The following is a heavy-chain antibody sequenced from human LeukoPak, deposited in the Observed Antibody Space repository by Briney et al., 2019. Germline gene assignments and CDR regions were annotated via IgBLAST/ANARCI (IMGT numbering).Heavy chain of an antibody. D-gene: IGHD3-10*01. Sequence: SETLSLTCTVSAGSISSSYWSRIRQPAGKGLEWIGRIYTTGSTDYNPSLKSRVTMSIDTSKNQFSLNLSSVTAADTAVYYCARLHFGSGTYYFDYWGQGTLVTVSS. CDR1: AGSISSSY. V-gene: IGHV4-4*07. CDR2: IYTTGST. CDR3: ARLHFGSGTYYFDY. J-gene: IGHJ4*02.